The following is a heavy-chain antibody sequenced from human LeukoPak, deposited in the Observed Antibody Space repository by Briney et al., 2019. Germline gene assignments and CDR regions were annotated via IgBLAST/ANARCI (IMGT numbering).Heavy chain of an antibody. Sequence: GGSLRLSCAASGFTFNDYGMSGVRQAPGKGLEWVSGINWNGGRTGYADSMKGRFIISRDNAKNSLYLQVNSLRAEDTALYYCARNFGGGDSSGPYYWGQGTLVTVSS. CDR2: INWNGGRT. D-gene: IGHD3-22*01. V-gene: IGHV3-20*04. J-gene: IGHJ4*02. CDR3: ARNFGGGDSSGPYY. CDR1: GFTFNDYG.